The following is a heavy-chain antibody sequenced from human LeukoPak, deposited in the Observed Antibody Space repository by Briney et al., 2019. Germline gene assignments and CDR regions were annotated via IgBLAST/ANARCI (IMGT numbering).Heavy chain of an antibody. D-gene: IGHD6-13*01. J-gene: IGHJ6*02. CDR3: ARECSSSCLQGYYYYGMDV. CDR2: INPNSGGT. CDR1: GYTFTGYY. Sequence: GASVKVSCKASGYTFTGYYMHWVRQAPGQGLEWMGWINPNSGGTNYAQKFQGRVTMTRDTSISTAYMELSRLRSDDTAVYYCARECSSSCLQGYYYYGMDVWGQGTTVTVSS. V-gene: IGHV1-2*02.